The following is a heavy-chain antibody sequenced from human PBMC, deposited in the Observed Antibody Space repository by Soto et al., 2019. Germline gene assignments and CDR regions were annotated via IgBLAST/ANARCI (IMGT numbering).Heavy chain of an antibody. V-gene: IGHV4-31*03. Sequence: QVQLQESGPGLVTPSQTLSLTCTVSGGSISSGGYYWSWIRQHPGTGLEWIGYIYYSGSTYYNPSLKSRVTISADTSKNRVSLKLSSVTAADTAVYYCAREKYYDSSGYYRQTNWFDPWGQGTLVTVSS. D-gene: IGHD3-22*01. CDR3: AREKYYDSSGYYRQTNWFDP. CDR2: IYYSGST. J-gene: IGHJ5*02. CDR1: GGSISSGGYY.